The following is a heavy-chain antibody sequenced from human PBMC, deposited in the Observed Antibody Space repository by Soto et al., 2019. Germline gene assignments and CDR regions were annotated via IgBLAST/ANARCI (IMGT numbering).Heavy chain of an antibody. CDR2: ISAYNGNT. J-gene: IGHJ4*02. D-gene: IGHD3-3*01. CDR3: ARGYDFWSGYRSFDY. CDR1: GYTSTSYG. Sequence: ASVKVSCKASGYTSTSYGISWVRQAPGQGLEWMGWISAYNGNTNYAQKLQGRVTMTTDTSTSTAYMELRSLRSDDTAVYYCARGYDFWSGYRSFDYWGQGTLVTVSS. V-gene: IGHV1-18*01.